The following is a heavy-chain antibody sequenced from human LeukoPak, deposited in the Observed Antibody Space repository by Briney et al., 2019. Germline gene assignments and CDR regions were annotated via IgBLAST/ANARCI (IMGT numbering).Heavy chain of an antibody. Sequence: TGGSLRLSCTVSGFTFSNYWMTWVRQAPGKGPEWVANINQDGSEKYYVDSVKGRFTISRDNAKNSLYLQMNSLRAEDTAVYYCARDPYRRFDYWGQGTLVTVSS. V-gene: IGHV3-7*01. CDR3: ARDPYRRFDY. D-gene: IGHD5-12*01. CDR2: INQDGSEK. CDR1: GFTFSNYW. J-gene: IGHJ4*02.